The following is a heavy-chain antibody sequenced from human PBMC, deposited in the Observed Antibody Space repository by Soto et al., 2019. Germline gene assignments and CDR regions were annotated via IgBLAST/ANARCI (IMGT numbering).Heavy chain of an antibody. J-gene: IGHJ5*02. CDR1: GGSFSCYY. V-gene: IGHV4-34*01. CDR3: ARGRDYGDYKVRVALDP. D-gene: IGHD4-17*01. CDR2: INHSGST. Sequence: SETLSLTCAVYGGSFSCYYWSWIRQPPGKGLEWIGEINHSGSTNYNPSLKSRVTISVDTSKNQFSLKLSSVTAADTAVYYCARGRDYGDYKVRVALDPWGQGTLVTVSS.